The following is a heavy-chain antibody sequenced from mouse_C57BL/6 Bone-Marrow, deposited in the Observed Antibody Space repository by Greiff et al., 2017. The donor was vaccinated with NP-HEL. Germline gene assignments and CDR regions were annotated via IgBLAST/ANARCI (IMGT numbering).Heavy chain of an antibody. Sequence: QVQLKESGPGLVAPSQSLSITCTVSGFSLTSYGVDWVRQPPGKGLEWLGVIWGGGSTNYNSALMSRLSISKDNSKSQVFLKMNSLQTDDTAMYYCAKRGSNYGGYWYFDVWGTGTTVTVSS. CDR1: GFSLTSYG. V-gene: IGHV2-9*01. CDR3: AKRGSNYGGYWYFDV. D-gene: IGHD2-5*01. CDR2: IWGGGST. J-gene: IGHJ1*03.